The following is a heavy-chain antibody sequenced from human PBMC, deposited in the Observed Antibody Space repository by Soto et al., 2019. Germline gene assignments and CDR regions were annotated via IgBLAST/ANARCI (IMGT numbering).Heavy chain of an antibody. D-gene: IGHD6-13*01. Sequence: SETLSLTCTVSGGSISSSSYYWGWIRQPPGKGLEWIGSIYYSGSTYYNPSLKSRVTISVDTSKNQFSLKLSSVTAADTAVYYCARVEGSHDAFDIWGQGTMVTVSS. CDR2: IYYSGST. CDR1: GGSISSSSYY. V-gene: IGHV4-39*01. J-gene: IGHJ3*02. CDR3: ARVEGSHDAFDI.